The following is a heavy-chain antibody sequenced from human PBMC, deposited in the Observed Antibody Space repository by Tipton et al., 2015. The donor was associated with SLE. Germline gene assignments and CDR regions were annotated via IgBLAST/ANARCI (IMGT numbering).Heavy chain of an antibody. CDR2: INSDGSST. CDR3: ARGKAYYYGSGSYSLNY. D-gene: IGHD3-10*01. CDR1: GFTFSSYW. Sequence: GSLRLSCAASGFTFSSYWMHWVRQAPGKGLVWVSRINSDGSSTSYADSVKGRFTISRDNSKNTLYLQMNSLRAEDTAVYYCARGKAYYYGSGSYSLNYWGQGTLVTVSS. V-gene: IGHV3-74*01. J-gene: IGHJ4*02.